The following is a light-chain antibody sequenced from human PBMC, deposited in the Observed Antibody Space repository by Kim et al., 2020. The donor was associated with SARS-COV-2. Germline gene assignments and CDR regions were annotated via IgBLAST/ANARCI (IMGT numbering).Light chain of an antibody. CDR1: STNVGTQG. CDR2: TNN. CDR3: PAWDSRLSAWV. V-gene: IGLV10-54*01. J-gene: IGLJ3*02. Sequence: RPTATLTCTGNSTNVGTQGAAWLHQHPGHSPTLPSATNNNRPSGISARLSASRSGNTASLTSNGLLPEEEADYYCPAWDSRLSAWVGGGRTKLTVL.